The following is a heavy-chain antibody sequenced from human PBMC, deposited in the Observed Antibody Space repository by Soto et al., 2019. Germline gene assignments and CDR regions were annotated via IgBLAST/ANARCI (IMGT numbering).Heavy chain of an antibody. CDR2: IYTSGST. CDR3: ARDLRYSGYEAFDY. Sequence: SETLSLTCTVSGGSISSYYWSWIRQPAGKGLEWIGRIYTSGSTNYNPSLKSRVTMSVDTSKNQFSLKLSSVTAADTAVYYCARDLRYSGYEAFDYWGQGTLVTVPS. V-gene: IGHV4-4*07. D-gene: IGHD5-12*01. J-gene: IGHJ4*02. CDR1: GGSISSYY.